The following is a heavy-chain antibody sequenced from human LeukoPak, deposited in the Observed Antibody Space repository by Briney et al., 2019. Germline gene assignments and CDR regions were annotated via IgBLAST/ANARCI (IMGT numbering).Heavy chain of an antibody. CDR1: GFTFSSYG. V-gene: IGHV3-33*01. D-gene: IGHD3-9*01. J-gene: IGHJ3*02. CDR2: IWYDGSNK. Sequence: GRSLRLSCAASGFTFSSYGMHWVRQAPGKGLEWVAVIWYDGSNKYYADSVKGRFTISRDNSKNTLYLQMNSLRAEDTAVYYCARYYDIFKAMDAFDIWGQGTTVTVSS. CDR3: ARYYDIFKAMDAFDI.